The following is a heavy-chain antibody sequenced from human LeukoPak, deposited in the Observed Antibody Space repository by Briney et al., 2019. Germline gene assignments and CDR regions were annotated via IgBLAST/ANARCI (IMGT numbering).Heavy chain of an antibody. CDR3: ARGDELRYFDWLLGFDY. J-gene: IGHJ4*02. Sequence: SETPSLTCTVSGGSISSYYWSWIRQPPGKGLEWIGYIYYSGSTNYNPSLKSRVTISVDTSKNQFSLKLSSVTAADTAVYYCARGDELRYFDWLLGFDYWGQGTLVTVSS. D-gene: IGHD3-9*01. CDR2: IYYSGST. CDR1: GGSISSYY. V-gene: IGHV4-59*01.